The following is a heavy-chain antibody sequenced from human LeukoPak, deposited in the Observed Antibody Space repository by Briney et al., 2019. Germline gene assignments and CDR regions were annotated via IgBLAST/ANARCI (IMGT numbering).Heavy chain of an antibody. V-gene: IGHV3-30*02. CDR2: IRQDESSK. D-gene: IGHD2-15*01. Sequence: GGSLRLSCAASGFTFSTFGMHSVRQAPGKGLEWVAFIRQDESSKYYVDSVKGRFTISRDNSKNTLYLEMNSLTVEDTAVYYCAQDPGSGIPDRFEFWGQGTLVTVSS. CDR3: AQDPGSGIPDRFEF. J-gene: IGHJ4*02. CDR1: GFTFSTFG.